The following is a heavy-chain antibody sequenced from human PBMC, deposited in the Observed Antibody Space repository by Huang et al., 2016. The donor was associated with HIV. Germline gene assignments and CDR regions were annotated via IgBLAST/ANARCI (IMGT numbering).Heavy chain of an antibody. CDR3: ARAGGFEI. Sequence: EEHLVESGGGLVQPGGSLRLSCEASGFKFSNYWMQGVRQAPGKGLRWVSSIKIDGGTTDYADSVKGRFTISRDNAKNTLYLQMSSLTAEDTAIYYCARAGGFEIWGQGTVVTVSS. D-gene: IGHD2-15*01. CDR1: GFKFSNYW. J-gene: IGHJ3*02. V-gene: IGHV3-74*01. CDR2: IKIDGGTT.